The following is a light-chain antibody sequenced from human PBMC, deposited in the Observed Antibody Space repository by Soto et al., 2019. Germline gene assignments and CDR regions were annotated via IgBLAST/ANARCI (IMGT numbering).Light chain of an antibody. Sequence: AIRMTQSPSSFSASTGDRVTITCRASQGISSYLAWYQQKPGKAPKLLIYAASTLQSGVPSRFSGSGSGTEFTLTISCLQSDDFATYYCQQYYSYPRTFGLRTKVEIK. CDR1: QGISSY. V-gene: IGKV1-8*01. CDR3: QQYYSYPRT. CDR2: AAS. J-gene: IGKJ1*01.